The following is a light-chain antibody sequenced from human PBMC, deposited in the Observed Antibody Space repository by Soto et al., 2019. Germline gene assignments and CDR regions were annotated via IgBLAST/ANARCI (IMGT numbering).Light chain of an antibody. CDR3: QQLNTFPIT. CDR1: QGIRSY. J-gene: IGKJ5*01. CDR2: AAS. V-gene: IGKV1-9*01. Sequence: DIQLTQSPSFLSASPGDRVTITCRASQGIRSYLAWYQQSPGRAPKLLIYAASTLQSGVPSRFSGSGSGTEFTLTISSLQPEDFATYYCQQLNTFPITFGQGTLLAIK.